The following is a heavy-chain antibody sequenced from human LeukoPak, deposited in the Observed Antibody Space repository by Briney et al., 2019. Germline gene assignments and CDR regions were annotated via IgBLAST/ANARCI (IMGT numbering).Heavy chain of an antibody. D-gene: IGHD3-22*01. Sequence: ASVKVSCKASGYTFTGYYMHWVRQAPGQGLEWMGWINPNSGGTNYAQKFQGRVTMTRDTSISTAYMELSRLRSDDTAVYYRARERAADYYDSSGSDYWGQGTLVTVSS. J-gene: IGHJ4*02. CDR3: ARERAADYYDSSGSDY. CDR2: INPNSGGT. V-gene: IGHV1-2*02. CDR1: GYTFTGYY.